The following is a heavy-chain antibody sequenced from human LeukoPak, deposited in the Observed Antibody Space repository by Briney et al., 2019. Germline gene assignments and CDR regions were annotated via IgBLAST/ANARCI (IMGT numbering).Heavy chain of an antibody. V-gene: IGHV1-24*01. CDR3: ATDSHGDLALFLFVY. J-gene: IGHJ4*02. D-gene: IGHD4-17*01. CDR2: FDPEDGET. Sequence: ASVNVSCKVSGYTLTELSMHWVRQAPGKGLEWMGGFDPEDGETIYAQKFQGRVTMTEDTSTDTAYMELSSLRSEDTAVYYCATDSHGDLALFLFVYWGQGTLVTVSS. CDR1: GYTLTELS.